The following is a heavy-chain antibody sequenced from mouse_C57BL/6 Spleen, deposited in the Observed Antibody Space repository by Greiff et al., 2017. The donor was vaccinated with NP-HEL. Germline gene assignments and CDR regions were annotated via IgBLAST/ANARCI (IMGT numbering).Heavy chain of an antibody. J-gene: IGHJ2*01. CDR1: GYTFTSYW. V-gene: IGHV1-64*01. Sequence: QVHVKQPGAELVKPGASVKLSCKASGYTFTSYWMHWVKQRPGQGLEWIGMIHPNSGSTNYNEKFKSKATLTVDKSSSTAYMQLSSLTSEDSAVYYCARLTTVVAKDYWGQGTTLTVSS. CDR2: IHPNSGST. CDR3: ARLTTVVAKDY. D-gene: IGHD1-1*01.